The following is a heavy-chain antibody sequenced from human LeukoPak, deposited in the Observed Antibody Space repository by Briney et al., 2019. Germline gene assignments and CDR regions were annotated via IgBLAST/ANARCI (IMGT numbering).Heavy chain of an antibody. CDR3: ARELPSTFYFDY. CDR2: INPSSGGL. J-gene: IGHJ4*02. V-gene: IGHV1-46*01. Sequence: ASVKVSCKTSGYTFTSHPLHWVRQAPGQGLEWMGAINPSSGGLSFPQNSQGRVTMTMDTSTTTVYLELSSLRSEDTAIYYCARELPSTFYFDYWGQGTLLTVSS. CDR1: GYTFTSHP.